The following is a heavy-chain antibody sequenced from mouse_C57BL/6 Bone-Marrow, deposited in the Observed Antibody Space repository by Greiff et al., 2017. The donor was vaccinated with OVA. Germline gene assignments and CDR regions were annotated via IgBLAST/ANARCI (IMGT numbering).Heavy chain of an antibody. CDR3: ARRSSGSAWFAY. V-gene: IGHV5-6*01. CDR2: ISSGGSYT. CDR1: GFTFSSYG. D-gene: IGHD3-2*02. J-gene: IGHJ3*01. Sequence: DVQLVESGGDLVKPGGSLQLSCAASGFTFSSYGMSWVRQTPDKRLEWVATISSGGSYTYYPDSVSGRFTISRDNDKKVLYLQMSSLKSEDTAMYCCARRSSGSAWFAYWGQGTLVTVSA.